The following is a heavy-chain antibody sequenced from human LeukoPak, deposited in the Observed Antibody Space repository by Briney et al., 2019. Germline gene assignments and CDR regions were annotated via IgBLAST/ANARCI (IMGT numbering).Heavy chain of an antibody. J-gene: IGHJ6*02. CDR2: IYSGGST. Sequence: GGSLRLSCAASGFTFSSYAMSWVRQAPGKGLEWVSVIYSGGSTYYADSVKGRFTISRDNSKNTLYLQMNSLRAEDTAVYYCASCDVDTAMASYYYGMDVWGQGTTVTVSS. CDR1: GFTFSSYA. CDR3: ASCDVDTAMASYYYGMDV. V-gene: IGHV3-53*01. D-gene: IGHD5-18*01.